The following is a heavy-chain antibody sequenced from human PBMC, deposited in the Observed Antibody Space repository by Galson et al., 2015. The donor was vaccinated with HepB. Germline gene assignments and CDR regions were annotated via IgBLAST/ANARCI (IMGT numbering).Heavy chain of an antibody. CDR3: ASDRGFHTSDY. D-gene: IGHD3-10*01. CDR2: IKEDGSVK. J-gene: IGHJ4*02. V-gene: IGHV3-7*03. Sequence: SLRLSCAASGLTFSSYWMSWVRRAPGKGLEWVAHIKEDGSVKQYVDSVRGRFTISRDNTKNSLFLQMNSLRAEDTAIYYCASDRGFHTSDYWGQGTLVAVSS. CDR1: GLTFSSYW.